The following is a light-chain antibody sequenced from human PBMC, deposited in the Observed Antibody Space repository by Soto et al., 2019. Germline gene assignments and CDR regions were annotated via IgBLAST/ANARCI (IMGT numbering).Light chain of an antibody. CDR1: QSVSSGTY. CDR2: GAS. V-gene: IGKV3-20*01. CDR3: QQYGDSPLT. J-gene: IGKJ4*01. Sequence: EVVLTQSPGTLSLSPGERATLSCRASQSVSSGTYLAWYQQKPGQAPTLLISGASTRAAGIPDRFSGSGSGTDFTLTITRLEPEDFAVYYCQQYGDSPLTVGGGTRVE.